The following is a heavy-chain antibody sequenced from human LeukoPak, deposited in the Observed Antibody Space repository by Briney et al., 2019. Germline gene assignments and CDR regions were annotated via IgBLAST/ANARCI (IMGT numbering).Heavy chain of an antibody. D-gene: IGHD3-22*01. J-gene: IGHJ4*02. CDR2: IYYSGST. CDR3: AGLSTYYFHSSAYSD. V-gene: IGHV4-59*01. Sequence: SETLSLTCTVSGDSISNFYWSWIRQPPGKGLEWIGYIYYSGSTNYNPSLKSRVTISVDTSENQFSLNLSSVTAADTAVYYCAGLSTYYFHSSAYSDWGQGTLVTVSS. CDR1: GDSISNFY.